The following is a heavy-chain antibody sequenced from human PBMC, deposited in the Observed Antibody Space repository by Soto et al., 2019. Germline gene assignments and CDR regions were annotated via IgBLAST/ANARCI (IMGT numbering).Heavy chain of an antibody. D-gene: IGHD2-2*01. V-gene: IGHV1-18*01. Sequence: QVQLVQSGAEVKKPGASVKVSCKASGYTFTNYGISWVRQARGQGLEWMGWIIPYNGKTDYAQNLQGRVTMTTDTSTSTAYMELRSLRSDDTAVYYCARGDTVVVPAAMPGFSFDFWGQGTLVTVSS. CDR1: GYTFTNYG. J-gene: IGHJ4*02. CDR2: IIPYNGKT. CDR3: ARGDTVVVPAAMPGFSFDF.